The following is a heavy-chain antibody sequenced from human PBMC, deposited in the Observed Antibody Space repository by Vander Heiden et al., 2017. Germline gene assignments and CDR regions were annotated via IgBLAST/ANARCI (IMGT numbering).Heavy chain of an antibody. D-gene: IGHD2-2*01. Sequence: QVQLVQSGAEVKKPGSSVKVSCKASGGTFSSYAISWVRQAPGQGLEWMGGINPIFGTANYAQKFQGRVTITADESTSTAYMELSSLRSEDTAVYYCAGDIVVVPAAFSSLYYGMDVWGQGTTVTVSS. CDR3: AGDIVVVPAAFSSLYYGMDV. V-gene: IGHV1-69*01. J-gene: IGHJ6*02. CDR1: GGTFSSYA. CDR2: INPIFGTA.